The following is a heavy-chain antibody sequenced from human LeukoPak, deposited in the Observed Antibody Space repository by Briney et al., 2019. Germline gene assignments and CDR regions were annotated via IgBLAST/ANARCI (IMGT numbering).Heavy chain of an antibody. CDR2: ISSSSLYI. D-gene: IGHD1-26*01. CDR1: GFTFSSYS. Sequence: GGSLRLSCATSGFTFSSYSMNWVRQAPGKALEWVSSISSSSLYIYYAESVRGRFTISRDNAKSSLYLQMNSLRAEDTAVYYCASEQSGNYYRPFDSWGQGTLVTVSS. J-gene: IGHJ4*02. V-gene: IGHV3-21*01. CDR3: ASEQSGNYYRPFDS.